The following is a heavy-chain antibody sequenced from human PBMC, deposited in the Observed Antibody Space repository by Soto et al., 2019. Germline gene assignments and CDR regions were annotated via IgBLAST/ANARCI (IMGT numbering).Heavy chain of an antibody. V-gene: IGHV1-69*06. Sequence: QVQLVQSGAEVKKPGSSVKVSCKASGGTFGNSAISWVRQAPGQGLEWMGGIIPSFATGNSAPEFQGRLTITEDKSTPTAYMELRSLRSEDTAVYYCARSYYGSGSYWGYGMDVWGQGATVTVSS. D-gene: IGHD3-10*01. CDR3: ARSYYGSGSYWGYGMDV. CDR1: GGTFGNSA. J-gene: IGHJ6*02. CDR2: IIPSFATG.